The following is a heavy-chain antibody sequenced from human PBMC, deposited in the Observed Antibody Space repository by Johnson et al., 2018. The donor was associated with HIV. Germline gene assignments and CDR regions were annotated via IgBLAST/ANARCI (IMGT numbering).Heavy chain of an antibody. CDR2: ISWPSGSI. Sequence: VQLVESGGGVVQPGRSLRISCAASGFTFSSYAMHWVRQAPGKGLEWVSGISWPSGSIGYADSVKGRFTISRDNAKNSLYLQMTSLRAEDTAVYYCARDRDSIVGSHDAFDIWGQGTMVTVSS. D-gene: IGHD1-26*01. CDR3: ARDRDSIVGSHDAFDI. CDR1: GFTFSSYA. J-gene: IGHJ3*02. V-gene: IGHV3-9*01.